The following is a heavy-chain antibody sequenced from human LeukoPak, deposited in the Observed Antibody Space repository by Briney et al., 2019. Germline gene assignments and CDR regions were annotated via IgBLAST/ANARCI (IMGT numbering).Heavy chain of an antibody. J-gene: IGHJ4*02. D-gene: IGHD4-17*01. Sequence: GGSLRLSCAASGFTFSSYGMHWVRQAPGKGLEWVAVISYDGSNKYYADSVKGRFTISRDNSKNTLYLQMNSLRAEDTAVYSCAKDLDHDYDDYGLDYWGQGTLVTVSS. CDR1: GFTFSSYG. CDR3: AKDLDHDYDDYGLDY. V-gene: IGHV3-30*18. CDR2: ISYDGSNK.